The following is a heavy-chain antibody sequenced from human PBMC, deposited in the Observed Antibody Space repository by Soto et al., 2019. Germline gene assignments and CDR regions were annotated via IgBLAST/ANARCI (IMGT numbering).Heavy chain of an antibody. Sequence: ASVKVSCKASGYTFIDYYMHWVRQAPGQGPEWMGWINLHSDVTEFAQKFQGRVTMTRDTSISTGYMELTSLKSGDTAVYYCARGPPITTTGHPEVDCWGQGTLVTVSS. CDR3: ARGPPITTTGHPEVDC. CDR1: GYTFIDYY. D-gene: IGHD1-1*01. V-gene: IGHV1-2*02. CDR2: INLHSDVT. J-gene: IGHJ4*02.